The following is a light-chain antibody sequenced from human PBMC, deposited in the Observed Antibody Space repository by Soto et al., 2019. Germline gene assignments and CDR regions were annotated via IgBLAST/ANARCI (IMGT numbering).Light chain of an antibody. Sequence: QSVLTQPPSVSGAPGQRVTISCTGSSSNIGAGYDVHWYQQLPGTAPKLLIYDNSNRPSGVPDRFSGSKSGTSASLAITGLQAEDEADYYCQSYDSSLGGSVFGTGTKLTVL. J-gene: IGLJ1*01. CDR3: QSYDSSLGGSV. V-gene: IGLV1-40*01. CDR1: SSNIGAGYD. CDR2: DNS.